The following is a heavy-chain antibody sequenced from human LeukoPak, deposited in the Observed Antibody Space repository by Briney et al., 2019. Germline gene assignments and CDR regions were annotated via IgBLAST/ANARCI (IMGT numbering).Heavy chain of an antibody. CDR2: MNPNSGNT. Sequence: ASVKVSCKASGYTFTSYDINWVRQATGQGLEWMGWMNPNSGNTGYEQKFQGRVTITRNTSISTAYMELSSLRSEDTAVYYCARGKRYCSSTSCYDIDYWGQGTLVTVSS. J-gene: IGHJ4*02. CDR3: ARGKRYCSSTSCYDIDY. CDR1: GYTFTSYD. D-gene: IGHD2-2*01. V-gene: IGHV1-8*03.